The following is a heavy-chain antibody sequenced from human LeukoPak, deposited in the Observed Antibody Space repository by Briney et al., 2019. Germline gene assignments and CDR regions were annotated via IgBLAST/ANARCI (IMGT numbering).Heavy chain of an antibody. CDR1: GFPFSSYA. D-gene: IGHD2-2*01. V-gene: IGHV3-23*01. CDR3: AKASIVVVPAAMDY. J-gene: IGHJ4*02. CDR2: ISGSGGST. Sequence: GGSLRLSCAASGFPFSSYAMSWVRQAPGKGLEWVSAISGSGGSTYYADSVKGRFTISRDNSKNTLYLQMNSLRAEDTAVYYCAKASIVVVPAAMDYWGQGTLVTVSS.